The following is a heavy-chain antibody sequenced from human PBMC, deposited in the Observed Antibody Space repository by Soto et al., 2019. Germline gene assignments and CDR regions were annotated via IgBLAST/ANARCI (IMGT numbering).Heavy chain of an antibody. CDR2: IYYGGST. D-gene: IGHD4-17*01. CDR1: GGSIRSRSYY. V-gene: IGHV4-39*02. Sequence: QLQLQESGPGLVKPSETLSLTCTVSGGSIRSRSYYWAWIRQPPGKGLEWIASIYYGGSTYYNPSLKSRVTISVDTSKNQFSLKLSSVTAADTAVYYCGRDERVTSQYFDLWGRGTLVTVSS. J-gene: IGHJ2*01. CDR3: GRDERVTSQYFDL.